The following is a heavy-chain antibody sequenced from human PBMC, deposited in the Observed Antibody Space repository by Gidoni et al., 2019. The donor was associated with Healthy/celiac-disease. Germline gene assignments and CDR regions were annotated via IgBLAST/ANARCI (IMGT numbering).Heavy chain of an antibody. CDR1: GGTFSRYA. Sequence: QVQLVQSGAAVKKPGSSVKVSCKASGGTFSRYAISWVRQAPGQGLEWMGGIIPIFGTANYEQKFQGRVTITADESTSTAYMELSSLRSEDTAVYYCARDGDYYGSGSYYNAQDYWGQGTLVTVSS. V-gene: IGHV1-69*01. D-gene: IGHD3-10*01. CDR3: ARDGDYYGSGSYYNAQDY. J-gene: IGHJ4*02. CDR2: IIPIFGTA.